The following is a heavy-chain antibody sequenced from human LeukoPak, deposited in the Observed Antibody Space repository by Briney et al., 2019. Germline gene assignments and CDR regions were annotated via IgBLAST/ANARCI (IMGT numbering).Heavy chain of an antibody. Sequence: SETLSLTCAVFGGSFSAYYWSRIRQPPGKGLEWIGEINHSGSTNYNPSLKSRVTISIDTSKNQFSLKLSSVTAADTAVYYCARLPLWFGEQESLPNWGQGSLVTVSS. D-gene: IGHD3-10*01. J-gene: IGHJ4*02. CDR1: GGSFSAYY. V-gene: IGHV4-34*01. CDR3: ARLPLWFGEQESLPN. CDR2: INHSGST.